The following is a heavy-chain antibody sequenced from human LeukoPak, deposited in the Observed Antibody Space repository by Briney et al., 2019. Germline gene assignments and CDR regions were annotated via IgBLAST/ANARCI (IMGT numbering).Heavy chain of an antibody. J-gene: IGHJ4*02. Sequence: GGSLRLSCVASGFSFSSYWMSWVRQAPGKGLEWVSTISGSGGNTYFADSVKGRFTISRDNSKNTLYLQMNSLRAEDTAVYYCARSLGSSGYQDYWGQGTLVTVSS. CDR2: ISGSGGNT. D-gene: IGHD3-22*01. V-gene: IGHV3-23*01. CDR1: GFSFSSYW. CDR3: ARSLGSSGYQDY.